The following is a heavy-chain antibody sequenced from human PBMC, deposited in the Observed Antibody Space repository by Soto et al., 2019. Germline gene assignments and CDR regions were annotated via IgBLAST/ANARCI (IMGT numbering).Heavy chain of an antibody. D-gene: IGHD2-2*01. CDR3: AKDNCISTSCYRLYNWFDP. Sequence: QVQLVESGGGVVQPGRSLRLSCAASGFTFSSYGMHWVRQAPGKGLEWVAFISYGGSNKYYADSVKGRFTISRDNSKNTLYLQMNNLRAEDTAVYYCAKDNCISTSCYRLYNWFDPWGQGTLVTVSS. J-gene: IGHJ5*02. CDR2: ISYGGSNK. CDR1: GFTFSSYG. V-gene: IGHV3-30*18.